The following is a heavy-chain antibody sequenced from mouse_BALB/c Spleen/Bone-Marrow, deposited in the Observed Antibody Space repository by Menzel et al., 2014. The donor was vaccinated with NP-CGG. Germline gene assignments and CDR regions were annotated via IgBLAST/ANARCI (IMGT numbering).Heavy chain of an antibody. CDR2: ILPGSGGT. D-gene: IGHD1-1*01. CDR3: ARKWPYCHGRRGDAMDY. CDR1: GYTFVNYW. Sequence: VQRVESGAELMRPGASVKLSCKATGYTFVNYWIEWVKQRPGHGLEWIGEILPGSGGTNYNEKFKVKATFTADTSSNTDYMQLSSLTFEDSAVYYCARKWPYCHGRRGDAMDYWGQGTSGTVSS. J-gene: IGHJ4*01. V-gene: IGHV1-9*01.